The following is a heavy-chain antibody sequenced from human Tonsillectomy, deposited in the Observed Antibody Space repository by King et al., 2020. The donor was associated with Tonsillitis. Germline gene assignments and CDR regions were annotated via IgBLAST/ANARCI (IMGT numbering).Heavy chain of an antibody. Sequence: VQLVESGGGLVQPGGSLRLSCAASGFTFSSYSMNWVRQAPGKGLEWVSYISSSSSTIYYADSVKGRFTISRDNAKNSLYLQMNSLRDEDTAVYYCARDKRSRCWSPFDYWGQGTLVTVSS. D-gene: IGHD6-13*01. CDR3: ARDKRSRCWSPFDY. J-gene: IGHJ4*02. CDR2: ISSSSSTI. V-gene: IGHV3-48*02. CDR1: GFTFSSYS.